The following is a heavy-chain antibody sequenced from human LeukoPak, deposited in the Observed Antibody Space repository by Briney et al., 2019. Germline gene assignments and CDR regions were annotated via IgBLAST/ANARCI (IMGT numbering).Heavy chain of an antibody. CDR2: IKQDGSEK. J-gene: IGHJ6*03. V-gene: IGHV3-7*01. CDR3: ARATLEDSSGYYYRNYYYYYYMDV. Sequence: GGSLRLSCVASEFTFTTYWMSWVRQAPGKGLEWVANIKQDGSEKYYVDSVKGRFTISRDNAKNSLFLQMNTLRAEDTAVYYCARATLEDSSGYYYRNYYYYYYMDVWGKGTTVTVSS. D-gene: IGHD3-22*01. CDR1: EFTFTTYW.